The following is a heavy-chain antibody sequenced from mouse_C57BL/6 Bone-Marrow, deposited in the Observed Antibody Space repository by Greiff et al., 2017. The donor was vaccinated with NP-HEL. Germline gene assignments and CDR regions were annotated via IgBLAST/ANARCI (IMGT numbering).Heavy chain of an antibody. CDR2: INPGSGGT. CDR1: GYAFTNYL. J-gene: IGHJ4*01. Sequence: VQLQQSGAELVRPGTSVKVSCKASGYAFTNYLIEWVKQRPGQGLEWIGVINPGSGGTNYNEKFKGKATLTADKSSRTAYMQLSSLTSEDSAVYFCAITTVVAPYYYAMDYWGQGTSVTVSS. CDR3: AITTVVAPYYYAMDY. V-gene: IGHV1-54*01. D-gene: IGHD1-1*01.